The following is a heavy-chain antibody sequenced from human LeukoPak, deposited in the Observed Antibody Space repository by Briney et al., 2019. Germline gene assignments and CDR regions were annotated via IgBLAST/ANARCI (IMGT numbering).Heavy chain of an antibody. CDR1: GYTFTGYY. Sequence: ASVKVSCKASGYTFTGYYLHWVRQAPGQGLEWMGWIYPKAGGTSYAQKFQGRVTMTRDTSISTAYMELIGLRSDDTAVYYCAGPWDQVGFDPWGQGTLVTVSS. D-gene: IGHD1-26*01. J-gene: IGHJ5*02. CDR2: IYPKAGGT. V-gene: IGHV1-2*02. CDR3: AGPWDQVGFDP.